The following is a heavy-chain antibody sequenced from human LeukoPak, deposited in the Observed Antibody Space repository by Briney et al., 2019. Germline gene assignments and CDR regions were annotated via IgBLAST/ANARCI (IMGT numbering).Heavy chain of an antibody. V-gene: IGHV3-30-3*01. D-gene: IGHD3-10*02. J-gene: IGHJ4*02. CDR2: ISYDGSKK. CDR1: LFTLSNYA. CDR3: ARVLNYVPGDY. Sequence: GVAVRLSRAPSLFTLSNYALHWVHQAPGKELEGVAVISYDGSKKYYAASVKGRFTISRDNSKNTLYLQMNSLRAEDTAVYYCARVLNYVPGDYWGQGTLVTVSS.